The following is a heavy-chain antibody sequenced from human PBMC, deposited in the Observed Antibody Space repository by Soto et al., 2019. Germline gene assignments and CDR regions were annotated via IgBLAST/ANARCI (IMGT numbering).Heavy chain of an antibody. CDR1: GFTFSSYA. Sequence: EVQLLESGGSLVQPGGSLRLSCAASGFTFSSYAMSWVRQAPGKGLEWVSIISGSGDSTYYADSVKGRFTISSDNSKNTLYLQMNSLRAEDTAIYYCAKRGSVSQFDYWGQGTLVTVSS. V-gene: IGHV3-23*01. J-gene: IGHJ4*02. CDR2: ISGSGDST. CDR3: AKRGSVSQFDY. D-gene: IGHD3-10*01.